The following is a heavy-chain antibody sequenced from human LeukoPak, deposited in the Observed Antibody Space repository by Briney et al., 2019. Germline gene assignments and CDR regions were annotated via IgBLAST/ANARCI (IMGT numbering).Heavy chain of an antibody. CDR1: GYTFTSYG. D-gene: IGHD5-12*01. Sequence: ASVKVSCKASGYTFTSYGISWVRQAPGQGLEWMGWISAYNGNTNYAQKLQGRVTMTTDTSTSTAYMELRSLRFDDTAVYYCARDLGLYRCVDGLVPNNWFDPWGQGTLVTVSS. J-gene: IGHJ5*02. CDR3: ARDLGLYRCVDGLVPNNWFDP. CDR2: ISAYNGNT. V-gene: IGHV1-18*01.